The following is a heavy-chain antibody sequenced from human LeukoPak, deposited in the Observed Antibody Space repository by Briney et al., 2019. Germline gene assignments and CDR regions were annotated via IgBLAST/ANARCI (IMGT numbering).Heavy chain of an antibody. D-gene: IGHD1-1*01. CDR3: ARASSFDKTTRWNPAYFGP. Sequence: SETLSLTCAVHGGSLSGFYWSWIRQPPGKGLEWIGEINHSGTTNYNPSLKSRVTISVDTSKNQVSLDLASVTAADTAVYYCARASSFDKTTRWNPAYFGPWGPGSLVTVAS. V-gene: IGHV4-34*01. J-gene: IGHJ5*02. CDR1: GGSLSGFY. CDR2: INHSGTT.